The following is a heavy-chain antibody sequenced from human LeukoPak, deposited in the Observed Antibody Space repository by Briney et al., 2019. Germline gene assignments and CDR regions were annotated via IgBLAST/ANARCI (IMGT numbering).Heavy chain of an antibody. V-gene: IGHV4-34*01. CDR3: ARAGPTVTYYYYYYMDV. Sequence: PSQTLSLTCAVYGGSFSGYYWSWIRQPPGKGRGWSGEINHSGSTNYNPSLKSRVTISVDTSKNQFSLRLSSVTAADTAVYYCARAGPTVTYYYYYYMDVWGKGTTVTVSS. D-gene: IGHD4-17*01. CDR2: INHSGST. CDR1: GGSFSGYY. J-gene: IGHJ6*03.